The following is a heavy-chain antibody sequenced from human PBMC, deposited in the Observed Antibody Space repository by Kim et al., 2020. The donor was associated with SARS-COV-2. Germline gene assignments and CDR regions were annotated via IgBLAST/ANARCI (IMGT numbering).Heavy chain of an antibody. J-gene: IGHJ4*02. D-gene: IGHD2-21*02. CDR3: VRGIGGDPDY. V-gene: IGHV3-74*01. CDR2: T. Sequence: TSYPDSGNGRITISKDNATNTRYLQMNSLRVEDTAVYYCVRGIGGDPDYWGQGTLVTVSS.